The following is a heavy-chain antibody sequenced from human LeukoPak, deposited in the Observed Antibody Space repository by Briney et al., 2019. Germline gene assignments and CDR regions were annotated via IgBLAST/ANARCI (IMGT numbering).Heavy chain of an antibody. D-gene: IGHD5/OR15-5a*01. V-gene: IGHV3-21*01. CDR2: INDVGSHI. J-gene: IGHJ4*01. CDR3: ARDATYYLRYGYFDC. Sequence: GGSLRLSCAASGFTFSNSAMNWVRQAPGEGLEWVSSINDVGSHIYYADSVRGRFTISRDNAKTSVYLQMNNMRPEDTAVYYCARDATYYLRYGYFDCWGHGTLVTVSS. CDR1: GFTFSNSA.